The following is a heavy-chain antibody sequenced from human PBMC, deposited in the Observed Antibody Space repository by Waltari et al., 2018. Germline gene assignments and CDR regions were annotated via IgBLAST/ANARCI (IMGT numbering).Heavy chain of an antibody. Sequence: EVQLVESGGGLVQPGGSLRLPCVALGFTFRGSWVHWVRQAPGKGLVWVSRINSDGSSTSYADSVKGRFTISRDNAKKTLYLQMNSLRAEDTAVYYCARGGTYSFDAFDIWGQGTMVTVSS. CDR1: GFTFRGSW. V-gene: IGHV3-74*01. D-gene: IGHD5-18*01. CDR2: INSDGSST. CDR3: ARGGTYSFDAFDI. J-gene: IGHJ3*02.